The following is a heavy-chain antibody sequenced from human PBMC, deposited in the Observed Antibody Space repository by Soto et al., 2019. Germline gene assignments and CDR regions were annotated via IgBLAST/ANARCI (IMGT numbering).Heavy chain of an antibody. V-gene: IGHV3-30*18. CDR1: GFTFSSYG. J-gene: IGHJ6*02. D-gene: IGHD3-10*01. Sequence: QVQLVESGGGVVQPGRSLRLSCAASGFTFSSYGMHWVRQAPGKGLEWVAVISYDGSNKYYADSVKGRFTISRDNSKNTLXRXMXXLRAEDPAVYYCAKEGGYYGSGSYSVGENYYGMDVWGQGTTVTVSS. CDR2: ISYDGSNK. CDR3: AKEGGYYGSGSYSVGENYYGMDV.